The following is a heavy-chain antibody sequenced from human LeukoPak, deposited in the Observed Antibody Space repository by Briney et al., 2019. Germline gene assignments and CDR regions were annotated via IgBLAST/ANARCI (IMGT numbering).Heavy chain of an antibody. V-gene: IGHV3-66*02. D-gene: IGHD5-18*01. CDR1: GITVSTNY. J-gene: IGHJ3*02. Sequence: GGSLRLSCAASGITVSTNYMSWVRQAPGKGLEWISTISGSGGSTYYADSVKGRFTISRDNSKNTLYLQMNSLRADDTAVYYCAGVDAAMPDAFDIWGQGTTVTVSS. CDR2: ISGSGGST. CDR3: AGVDAAMPDAFDI.